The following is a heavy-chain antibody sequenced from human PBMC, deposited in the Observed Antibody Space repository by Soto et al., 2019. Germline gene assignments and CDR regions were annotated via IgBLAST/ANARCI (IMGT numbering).Heavy chain of an antibody. V-gene: IGHV1-18*01. CDR2: ISAYNGNT. J-gene: IGHJ4*02. CDR3: ARGQKLFQDGRFDY. CDR1: GYTFTSYG. Sequence: QVQLVQSGAEVKKPGASVRVSCKASGYTFTSYGITWVRQAPGQGLEGMGWISAYNGNTNSAQRLQGRVTMTTDTSTTTAYMELRSLRSDDTAVYYCARGQKLFQDGRFDYWGQGTLVTVSS. D-gene: IGHD1-1*01.